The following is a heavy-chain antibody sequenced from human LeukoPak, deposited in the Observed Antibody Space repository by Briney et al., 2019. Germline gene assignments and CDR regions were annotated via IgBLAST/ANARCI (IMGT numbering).Heavy chain of an antibody. V-gene: IGHV4-61*02. Sequence: PSETLSLTCTVSGGSISSGSYYWSWIRQPAGKGLEWIGRIYTSGSTNYNPSLKSRVTISVDKSKNQFSLKLSSVTAADTAVHYCARSSAVALVWYYYYYMDVWGKGTTVTVSS. CDR3: ARSSAVALVWYYYYYMDV. D-gene: IGHD6-19*01. CDR2: IYTSGST. CDR1: GGSISSGSYY. J-gene: IGHJ6*03.